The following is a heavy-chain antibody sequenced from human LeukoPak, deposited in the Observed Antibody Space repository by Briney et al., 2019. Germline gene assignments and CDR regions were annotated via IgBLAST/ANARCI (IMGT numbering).Heavy chain of an antibody. CDR2: INAGNGNT. D-gene: IGHD3/OR15-3a*01. V-gene: IGHV1-3*03. Sequence: ASVTVSCKASGYTFTSYAMHWVRQAPGQRLEWMGWINAGNGNTKYSQEFQGRVTITRDTSASTAYMELSSLRSEDMAVYYCAGTSSGLIFPLDYWGQGTLVTVSS. CDR1: GYTFTSYA. J-gene: IGHJ4*02. CDR3: AGTSSGLIFPLDY.